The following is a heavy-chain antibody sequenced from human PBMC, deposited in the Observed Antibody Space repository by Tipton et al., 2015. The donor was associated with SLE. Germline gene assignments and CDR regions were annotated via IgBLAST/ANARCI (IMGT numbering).Heavy chain of an antibody. CDR2: ISADNANT. V-gene: IGHV1-18*01. D-gene: IGHD6-19*01. CDR3: ARALYSSGYWYFDL. CDR1: AAAFTNYG. Sequence: QSGAEVKKPGASVKVSCKTSAAAFTNYGISWVRQAPGQGLEWMGWISADNANTNYAQRFQGRVTMTTDTSTSTAYMELRSLRSDDTAVYYCARALYSSGYWYFDLWGRGTLVTVSS. J-gene: IGHJ2*01.